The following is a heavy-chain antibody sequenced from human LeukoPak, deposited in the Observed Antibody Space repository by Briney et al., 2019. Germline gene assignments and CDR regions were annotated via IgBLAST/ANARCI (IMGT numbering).Heavy chain of an antibody. CDR2: IYYRGGT. CDR1: VGSISSHY. CDR3: ARAPRWYSGSYYDY. Sequence: PSGTLSLTPTVSVGSISSHYWSWVPHPPRKGLGRSGYIYYRGGTTYTPSLNSRVTISVDTSKNQFTLKLSSVTAAATAVYYCARAPRWYSGSYYDYWGQGTLVTVSS. V-gene: IGHV4-59*11. J-gene: IGHJ4*02. D-gene: IGHD1-26*01.